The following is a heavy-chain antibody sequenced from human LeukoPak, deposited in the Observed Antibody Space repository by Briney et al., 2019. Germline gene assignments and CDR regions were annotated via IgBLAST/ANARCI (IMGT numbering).Heavy chain of an antibody. D-gene: IGHD2/OR15-2a*01. Sequence: PGGSLRLSCAVSGFTYSRFWMTWVRQAPGKGLERVANIKQDGREKNYVDSVKGRFTISRDNAKNSLYLQMSSLRAEDTAVYYCARVSMGNAFDIWGQGTMVTVSS. CDR3: ARVSMGNAFDI. V-gene: IGHV3-7*01. CDR1: GFTYSRFW. J-gene: IGHJ3*02. CDR2: IKQDGREK.